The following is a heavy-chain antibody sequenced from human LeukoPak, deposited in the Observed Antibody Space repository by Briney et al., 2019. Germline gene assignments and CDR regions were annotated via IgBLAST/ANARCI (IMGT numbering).Heavy chain of an antibody. V-gene: IGHV3-48*03. CDR1: GFTFNSYE. CDR3: ARRYFSSTSCTLDY. J-gene: IGHJ4*02. CDR2: ISSSGSTM. D-gene: IGHD2-2*01. Sequence: GGSLRLSCAASGFTFNSYEMNWVRQAPGKGLEWVSYISSSGSTMYYADSVRGRLTISRENAKNLLYLEVNSLRAEDTAVYYFARRYFSSTSCTLDYWGQGTLGNGSS.